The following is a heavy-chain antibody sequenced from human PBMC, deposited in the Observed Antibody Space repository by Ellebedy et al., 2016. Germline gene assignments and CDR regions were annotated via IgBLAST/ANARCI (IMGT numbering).Heavy chain of an antibody. V-gene: IGHV3-30-3*01. D-gene: IGHD3-3*01. CDR3: ARRTRITIFGVGMDV. CDR1: GFTFSSYA. J-gene: IGHJ6*02. Sequence: GESLKISCAASGFTFSSYAMHWVRQAPGKGLEWVAVISYDESNKYYADSVKGRFTISRDNSKNTLYLQMNSLRAEDTAVYYCARRTRITIFGVGMDVWGQGTTVTVSS. CDR2: ISYDESNK.